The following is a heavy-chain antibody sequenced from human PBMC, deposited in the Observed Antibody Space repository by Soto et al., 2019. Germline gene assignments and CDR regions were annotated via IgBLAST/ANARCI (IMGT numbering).Heavy chain of an antibody. CDR3: ATLWSGLPDH. CDR1: GGSVSSAGYH. D-gene: IGHD3-3*01. CDR2: IYNSGSA. J-gene: IGHJ4*02. V-gene: IGHV4-31*03. Sequence: SETLSLTCTVSGGSVSSAGYHWSWIRQHPGKALEWIGFIYNSGSAYYNPSLKSRVTISLDTSKNQFSLKLSSVTAADTAVYYCATLWSGLPDHWGQGTLVTVSS.